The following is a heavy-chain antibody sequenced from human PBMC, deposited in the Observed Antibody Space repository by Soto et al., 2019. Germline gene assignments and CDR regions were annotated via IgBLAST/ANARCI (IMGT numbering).Heavy chain of an antibody. CDR3: TKGGDWGSR. J-gene: IGHJ4*02. V-gene: IGHV4-34*01. Sequence: QVQLQQWGAGLLKPSETLSLTCAVYGGSFSGDYWSWIRQSPGKGLEWIGEINHSGTTSYNPSLKSRVTISVDTSRNQFSLKLRSGTAADTAVYYCTKGGDWGSRWGQGTLVTVSS. CDR2: INHSGTT. D-gene: IGHD7-27*01. CDR1: GGSFSGDY.